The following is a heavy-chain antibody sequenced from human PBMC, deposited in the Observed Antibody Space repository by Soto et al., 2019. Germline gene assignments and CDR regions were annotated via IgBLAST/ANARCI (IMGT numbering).Heavy chain of an antibody. CDR3: ARESVVVPAALGPPYYYYYYGMDV. V-gene: IGHV4-30-4*01. Sequence: SETLSLTCTVSGGSISSGDYYWSWIRQPPGKGLEWIGYIYYSGSTYYNPSLKSRVTISVDTSKNQFSLKLSSVTAADTAVYYCARESVVVPAALGPPYYYYYYGMDVWGQGTTVTVPS. D-gene: IGHD2-2*01. CDR2: IYYSGST. J-gene: IGHJ6*02. CDR1: GGSISSGDYY.